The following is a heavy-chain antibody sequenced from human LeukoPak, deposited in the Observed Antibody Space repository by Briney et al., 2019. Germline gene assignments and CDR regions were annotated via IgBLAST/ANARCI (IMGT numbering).Heavy chain of an antibody. CDR2: IDGGGGST. Sequence: GGSLRLSCVVSGFTFSSYGMSWVRQAPGKGLEWVSAIDGGGGSTYYADSVKGRFTISRDNSKNTLYLQMNSLRAEDTAVYYCAKHTKPKIAAAVVDYWGQGTLVTVSS. J-gene: IGHJ4*02. V-gene: IGHV3-23*01. CDR3: AKHTKPKIAAAVVDY. CDR1: GFTFSSYG. D-gene: IGHD6-13*01.